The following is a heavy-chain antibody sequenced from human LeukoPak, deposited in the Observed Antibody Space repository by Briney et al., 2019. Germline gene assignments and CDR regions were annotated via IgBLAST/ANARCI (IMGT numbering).Heavy chain of an antibody. V-gene: IGHV3-7*01. D-gene: IGHD3-22*01. CDR3: ARVWGESADSGGYRYFDY. Sequence: GRSLRLSCAASGFTIRSYWMNWVRQAPGKGLEWVAIIKPDGSETYYVDSVKGRFTISRDNAKNSLYLQMNSLRAEDTAVYYCARVWGESADSGGYRYFDYWGQGTLVTVSS. J-gene: IGHJ4*02. CDR1: GFTIRSYW. CDR2: IKPDGSET.